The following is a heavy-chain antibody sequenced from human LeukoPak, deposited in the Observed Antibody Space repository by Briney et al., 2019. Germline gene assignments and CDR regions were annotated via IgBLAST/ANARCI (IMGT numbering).Heavy chain of an antibody. CDR2: IYYSGST. V-gene: IGHV4-39*07. J-gene: IGHJ4*02. CDR1: GGSISSSSYY. Sequence: SETLSLTCTVSGGSISSSSYYWGWIRQPPGKGLEWIGSIYYSGSTYYNPSLKSRVTISVDTSKNQFSLKLSSVTAADTAVYYCTRSLIEYYDYSGYYDYWGQGTLVTVSS. CDR3: TRSLIEYYDYSGYYDY. D-gene: IGHD3-22*01.